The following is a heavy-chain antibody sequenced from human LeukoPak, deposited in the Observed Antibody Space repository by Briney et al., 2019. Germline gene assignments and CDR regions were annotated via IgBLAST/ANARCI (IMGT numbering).Heavy chain of an antibody. V-gene: IGHV1-69*06. Sequence: ASVKVSCKASGYTFTSYGISWVRQAPGQGLEWMGGIIPIFGTANYAQKFQGRVTITADKSTSTAYMELSSLRSEDTAVYYCASGHRRIPSYCGGDCYIAPDLDYWGQGTLVTVSS. CDR3: ASGHRRIPSYCGGDCYIAPDLDY. CDR1: GYTFTSYG. CDR2: IIPIFGTA. J-gene: IGHJ4*02. D-gene: IGHD2-21*02.